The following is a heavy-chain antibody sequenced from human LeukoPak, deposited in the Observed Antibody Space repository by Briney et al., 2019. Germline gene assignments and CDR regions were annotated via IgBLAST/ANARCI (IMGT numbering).Heavy chain of an antibody. D-gene: IGHD2-15*01. V-gene: IGHV3-23*01. CDR3: ANDEGCSGDNCYSGSQLIGH. J-gene: IGHJ4*02. CDR1: GFTFSSYA. Sequence: GGSLRLSCAVSGFTFSSYAMTWVRQAPGKGLEWVSAISGSGGSTYYADSVKGRFTISRDNSKDTLFLQMNSLRVEGTAIYYCANDEGCSGDNCYSGSQLIGHWGQGTLVTVSS. CDR2: ISGSGGST.